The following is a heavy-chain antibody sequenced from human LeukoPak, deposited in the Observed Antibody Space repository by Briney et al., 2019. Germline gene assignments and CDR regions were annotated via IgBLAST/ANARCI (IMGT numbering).Heavy chain of an antibody. V-gene: IGHV3-23*01. CDR2: ISGGGGRT. D-gene: IGHD2-21*01. CDR3: AKDVRDIVVLIDTYMY. Sequence: GGSLRLSCVASGFMFNKYGMSWVRQAPGKGLEWVSVISGGGGRTYYGDSVKGRFTISRGNSKNTVYLQMNSLRAEDTAVYYCAKDVRDIVVLIDTYMYWGQGTLVTVSS. J-gene: IGHJ4*02. CDR1: GFMFNKYG.